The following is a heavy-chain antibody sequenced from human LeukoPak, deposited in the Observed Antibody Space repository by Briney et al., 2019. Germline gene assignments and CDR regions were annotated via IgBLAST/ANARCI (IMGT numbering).Heavy chain of an antibody. J-gene: IGHJ4*02. CDR3: AKDFSYGDYSDY. CDR2: INPNSGDT. V-gene: IGHV1-2*06. Sequence: ASVKVSCKASGYTFTSYGISWVRQAPGQGLEWMGRINPNSGDTNYAQKFQGRVTMTRDTSISTAYMELSRLRSDDTAVYYCAKDFSYGDYSDYWGQGTLVTVSS. CDR1: GYTFTSYG. D-gene: IGHD4-17*01.